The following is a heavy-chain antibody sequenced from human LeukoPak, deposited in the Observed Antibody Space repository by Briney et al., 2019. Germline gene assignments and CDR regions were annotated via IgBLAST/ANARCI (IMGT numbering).Heavy chain of an antibody. CDR3: ATYRQVLLPFES. CDR2: FSGNGGST. Sequence: PGGSLRLSCAASGFTFSNYALSWVRQAPGKGLEWVSGFSGNGGSTYYADSVKGRFTISRDNSKNTLYLQMNSLRAEDTAIYYCATYRQVLLPFESWGQGTLVTVSS. CDR1: GFTFSNYA. V-gene: IGHV3-23*01. J-gene: IGHJ4*02. D-gene: IGHD2-8*02.